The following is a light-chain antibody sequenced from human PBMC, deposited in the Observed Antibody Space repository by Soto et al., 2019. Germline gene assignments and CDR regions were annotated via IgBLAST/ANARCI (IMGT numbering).Light chain of an antibody. Sequence: EIVLTQSPATLSLSPGDRATLSCRASQSVRSDYFAWYQQKPGQAPRVIIFGISNRATAIPDRFSGSGYGTDFTINISRLEPDDFALYYCQQYGNSPLTFGGGTKVEI. CDR1: QSVRSDY. J-gene: IGKJ4*01. V-gene: IGKV3-20*01. CDR2: GIS. CDR3: QQYGNSPLT.